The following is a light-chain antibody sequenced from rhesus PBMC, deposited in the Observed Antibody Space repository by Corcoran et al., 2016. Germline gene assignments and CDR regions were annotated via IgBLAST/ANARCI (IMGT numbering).Light chain of an antibody. J-gene: IGLJ1*01. V-gene: IGLV2-13*02. CDR2: EVS. CDR3: SSYAKSSAII. CDR1: SSDIGDYNY. Sequence: QAALTQSSSVSGSPGQSVTISCTGLSSDIGDYNYVSWYQQHPGKVPKLIIYEVSKRPSGASDRFSGSKSGNTASLTISGLQAEDESDYYCSSYAKSSAIIFGTGTRLTVL.